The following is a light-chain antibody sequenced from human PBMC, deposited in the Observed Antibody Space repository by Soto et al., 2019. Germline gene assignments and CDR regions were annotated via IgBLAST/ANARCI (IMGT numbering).Light chain of an antibody. CDR3: SSYTSSSTLNYV. V-gene: IGLV2-14*01. CDR1: SSDIGNYNY. Sequence: QSVLTQPASVSGSPGQSITISCTGTSSDIGNYNYVSWYQQHPGKAPKLMIYEVSNRPSGVSNRFSGSKSGNTASLTISGLQAEDEADYYCSSYTSSSTLNYVFGTGTKATVL. J-gene: IGLJ1*01. CDR2: EVS.